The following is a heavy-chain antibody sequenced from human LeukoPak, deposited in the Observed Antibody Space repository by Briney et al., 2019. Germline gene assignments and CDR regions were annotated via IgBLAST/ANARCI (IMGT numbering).Heavy chain of an antibody. V-gene: IGHV3-30*02. J-gene: IGHJ4*02. CDR1: GFTFSSYG. Sequence: GGSLRLSCAASGFTFSSYGMHWVRQAPGKGLEWVAFIRYDGSNKYYADSVKGRFTISRDNSKNTLYLQMNSLRAEDTAVYYCARVAQYIVGASSTAFFEYWGQGTLVTVSS. CDR2: IRYDGSNK. CDR3: ARVAQYIVGASSTAFFEY. D-gene: IGHD1-26*01.